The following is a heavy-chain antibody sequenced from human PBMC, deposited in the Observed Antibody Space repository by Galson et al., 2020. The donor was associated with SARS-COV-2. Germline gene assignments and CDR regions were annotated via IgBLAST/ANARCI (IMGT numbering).Heavy chain of an antibody. D-gene: IGHD6-19*01. J-gene: IGHJ5*02. CDR1: GFTFYNAW. Sequence: GGSLRLSCAAYGFTFYNAWMTWVRQGPGKGLEWVGRIKSKSDGGTTDYAAPVKGRFTISRDDSKNMVYLQMNSLETDDTAVYYCTTDIGQFRTGWYSWFDPWGQGTLVTVSS. CDR3: TTDIGQFRTGWYSWFDP. V-gene: IGHV3-15*01. CDR2: IKSKSDGGTT.